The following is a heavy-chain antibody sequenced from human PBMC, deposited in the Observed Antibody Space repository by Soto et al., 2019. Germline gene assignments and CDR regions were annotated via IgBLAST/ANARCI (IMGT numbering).Heavy chain of an antibody. J-gene: IGHJ5*02. D-gene: IGHD4-17*01. CDR2: ISGSGGST. V-gene: IGHV3-23*01. CDR3: AKDDYGDYPGNNCFDP. CDR1: GFSFRSYA. Sequence: EVQLLGSGGGLVQPRGSLRLSCAASGFSFRSYAMSWVRQAPGKGLEWVSAISGSGGSTYYADSVKGRFTISRDNSKNTLYLQMNSLRAEDTAVYYCAKDDYGDYPGNNCFDPWGQGTLVTVSS.